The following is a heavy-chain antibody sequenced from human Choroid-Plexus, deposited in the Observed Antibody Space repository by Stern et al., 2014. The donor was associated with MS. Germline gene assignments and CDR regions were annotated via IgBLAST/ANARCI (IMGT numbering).Heavy chain of an antibody. J-gene: IGHJ4*02. CDR3: AKDRQYLTFFFDF. V-gene: IGHV3-30*18. CDR1: GFSFSSFG. D-gene: IGHD2/OR15-2a*01. CDR2: ISYDGSK. Sequence: VQLEESGGGVVQPGRPLRLSCAASGFSFSSFGMHWVRQAPGTGMERVALISYDGSKDYADSVKGRFAISRDNSKNTLYLQMNSLRAEDTAVYYCAKDRQYLTFFFDFWGQGSLVTVSS.